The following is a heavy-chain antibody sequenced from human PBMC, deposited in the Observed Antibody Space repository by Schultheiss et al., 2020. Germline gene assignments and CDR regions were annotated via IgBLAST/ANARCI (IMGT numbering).Heavy chain of an antibody. V-gene: IGHV3-11*01. Sequence: GGSLRLSCAASGFTFSDYYMSWIRQAPGKGLEWVSYISSSGSTIYYADSVKGRFTISRDNAKNSLYLQMNSLRAEDTAVYYCARGFCCSNDEYYFDYWGQGTLVNVSS. CDR1: GFTFSDYY. J-gene: IGHJ4*02. CDR3: ARGFCCSNDEYYFDY. D-gene: IGHD1-1*01. CDR2: ISSSGSTI.